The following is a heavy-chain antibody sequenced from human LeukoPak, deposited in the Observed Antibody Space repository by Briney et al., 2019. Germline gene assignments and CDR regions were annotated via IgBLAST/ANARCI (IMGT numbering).Heavy chain of an antibody. Sequence: GESLKISFKASGYIFTNYWIAWVRPMPGKGLECMGIIYPGDSDTRHSPSFQGQVTISADKSITTAYLQWSSLEASDTAIYYCARFGGGSSRFTDYWGQGTLVTVSS. D-gene: IGHD6-6*01. CDR3: ARFGGGSSRFTDY. J-gene: IGHJ4*02. CDR2: IYPGDSDT. CDR1: GYIFTNYW. V-gene: IGHV5-51*03.